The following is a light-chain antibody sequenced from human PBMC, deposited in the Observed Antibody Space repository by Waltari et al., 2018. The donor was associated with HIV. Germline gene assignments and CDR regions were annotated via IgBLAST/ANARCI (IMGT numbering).Light chain of an antibody. Sequence: QSVLTQPPSASGTPGQRVTISCSGSSSNLGSNYVYWYQHLPGTAPKLLIDRNNQRPSGVPDRFAGSKSGTSASLAISGLRSEDEADYYCAAWDDSLLFGGGTKLTVL. CDR3: AAWDDSLL. V-gene: IGLV1-47*01. CDR1: SSNLGSNY. J-gene: IGLJ2*01. CDR2: RNN.